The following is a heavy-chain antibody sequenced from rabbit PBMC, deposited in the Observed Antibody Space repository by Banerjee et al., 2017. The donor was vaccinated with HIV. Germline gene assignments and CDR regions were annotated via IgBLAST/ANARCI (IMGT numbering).Heavy chain of an antibody. CDR3: AIQHTRTTRLDL. D-gene: IGHD1-1*01. Sequence: QEQLEESGGDLVKPEGSLTLTCTTSGFDLSSYYYMCWVRQAPGKGLEWIGCIGTGSGSTYYASWAKGRFTISKTSSTTVTLQMTSLTAADTATYFCAIQHTRTTRLDLWGPGTLV. V-gene: IGHV1S45*01. CDR1: GFDLSSYYY. J-gene: IGHJ6*01. CDR2: IGTGSGST.